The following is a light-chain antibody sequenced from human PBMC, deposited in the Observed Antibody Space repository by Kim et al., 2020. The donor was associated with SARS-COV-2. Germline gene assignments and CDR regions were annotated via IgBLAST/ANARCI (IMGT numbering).Light chain of an antibody. CDR1: QSISSH. Sequence: DIQMTQSPSSLSASVGDRVTITRRTSQSISSHLNWYDQKQGRAPKLLIYAASTLQGGVPSRFSGSGSETDFTLTMSSLRPDGFGTYFCRQSYITPFTFGPWAKVDIK. CDR2: AAS. J-gene: IGKJ3*01. V-gene: IGKV1-39*01. CDR3: RQSYITPFT.